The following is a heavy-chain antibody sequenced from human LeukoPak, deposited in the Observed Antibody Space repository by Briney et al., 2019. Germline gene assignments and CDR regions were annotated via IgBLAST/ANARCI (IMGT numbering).Heavy chain of an antibody. CDR1: GITFSSYA. CDR2: ISGSGSNT. V-gene: IGHV3-23*01. J-gene: IGHJ2*01. CDR3: AKAIDYWYFDL. Sequence: TGGSLRLSCAASGITFSSYAMSWVRQAPGKGLEWVSAISGSGSNTYYADSVRGRFNISRDNSKNTLSLQMNSLRAEDTAIYYCAKAIDYWYFDLWGRGTLVTVSS.